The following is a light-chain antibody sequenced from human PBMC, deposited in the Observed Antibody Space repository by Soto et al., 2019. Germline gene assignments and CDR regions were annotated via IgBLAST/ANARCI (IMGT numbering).Light chain of an antibody. CDR2: EVS. CDR3: ISYAVPTHVA. J-gene: IGLJ2*01. V-gene: IGLV2-8*01. CDR1: SSDVGGYNY. Sequence: QSALTQPPSASGSPGQSVTISCTGTSSDVGGYNYVSWYQQHPGKAPKLMIYEVSKRPSGVPDRFSGSKSGNTASLTVSGLPADDEADYYCISYAVPTHVAIGGGPKLTVL.